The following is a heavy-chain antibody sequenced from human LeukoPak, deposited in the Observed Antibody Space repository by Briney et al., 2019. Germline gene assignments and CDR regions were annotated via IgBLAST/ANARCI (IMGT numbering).Heavy chain of an antibody. D-gene: IGHD3-22*01. CDR3: ARDRYYYDSSSYRFDY. CDR2: IYTSGST. CDR1: GGSISSYY. Sequence: KPSETLSLTCSVSGGSISSYYWSWIRQPAGKGLEWIGRIYTSGSTNYNPSLKGRVTMSVDTSKNKLSLKLSSVTAADTAVYYCARDRYYYDSSSYRFDYWGRGTLVTVSS. V-gene: IGHV4-4*07. J-gene: IGHJ4*02.